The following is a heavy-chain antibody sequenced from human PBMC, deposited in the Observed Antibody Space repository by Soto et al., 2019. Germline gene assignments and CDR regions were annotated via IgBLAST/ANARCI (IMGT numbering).Heavy chain of an antibody. V-gene: IGHV3-64*04. Sequence: GGSLRLSCSGSGFIFSIYAIHWARQAPGKGLEYVSFISIDGSRTHYADSVKGRFTISRHNSKNTLYLQMNSLRAEDTAVYYCARAGYGGYVGYWGQGTLVTVSS. CDR3: ARAGYGGYVGY. CDR1: GFIFSIYA. D-gene: IGHD5-12*01. CDR2: ISIDGSRT. J-gene: IGHJ4*02.